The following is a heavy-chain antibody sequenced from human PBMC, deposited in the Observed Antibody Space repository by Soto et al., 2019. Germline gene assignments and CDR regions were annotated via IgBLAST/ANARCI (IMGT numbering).Heavy chain of an antibody. V-gene: IGHV4-61*01. D-gene: IGHD2-8*01. CDR1: GGSVSSGPYH. CDR3: MRSHGAY. J-gene: IGHJ4*02. CDR2: TSYSGTA. Sequence: QVQLQESGPGLVKTSETLSLTCTVSGGSVSSGPYHWNWVRQPPGKGLEWIGHTSYSGTANYNPSLGGRVIMATDTSMNQFSLRLTSVTAADTAVYYCMRSHGAYWGQGALVTVSP.